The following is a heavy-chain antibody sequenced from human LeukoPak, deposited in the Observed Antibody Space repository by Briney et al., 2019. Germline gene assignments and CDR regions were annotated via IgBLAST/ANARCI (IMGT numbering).Heavy chain of an antibody. Sequence: KSSQTLSLTCTVSGGSISSGGYYWSWIRQHPGKGLEWIGYIYYSGSTYYNPSLKSRVTISVDTSKNQFSLKLSSVTAADTAVYYCARVYYDFWSGYSGAFDIWGQGTMVTVSS. CDR3: ARVYYDFWSGYSGAFDI. J-gene: IGHJ3*02. V-gene: IGHV4-31*03. CDR1: GGSISSGGYY. CDR2: IYYSGST. D-gene: IGHD3-3*01.